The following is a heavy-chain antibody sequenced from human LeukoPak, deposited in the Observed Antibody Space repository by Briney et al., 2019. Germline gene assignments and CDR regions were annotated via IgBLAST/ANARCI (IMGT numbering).Heavy chain of an antibody. CDR2: IYSDGTT. J-gene: IGHJ4*02. D-gene: IGHD6-19*01. CDR1: GFTFNSNY. CDR3: ARTVSGWPDY. V-gene: IGHV3-53*01. Sequence: PGGSLRLSCAASGFTFNSNYMSWVRQAPGKGLEWVAVIYSDGTTYHADSVKGRFTISRDDSKNTLHLQMNSLRAEDSAVYYCARTVSGWPDYWGQGTLVTVSS.